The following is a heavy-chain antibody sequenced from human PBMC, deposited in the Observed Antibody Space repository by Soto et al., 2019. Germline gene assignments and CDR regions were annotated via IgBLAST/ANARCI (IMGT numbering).Heavy chain of an antibody. CDR1: GGSISSYY. Sequence: QVQLQESGPGLVKPSETLSLTCTVSGGSISSYYWSWIRQPPGKGLEWIGYIYYSGSTNYNSALNSRVTISVDTSKTQFSLRLSSVTAADTAVYYCARDVLPYGGYDKGDDYWGQGTLVTVSS. CDR2: IYYSGST. V-gene: IGHV4-59*01. D-gene: IGHD5-12*01. CDR3: ARDVLPYGGYDKGDDY. J-gene: IGHJ4*02.